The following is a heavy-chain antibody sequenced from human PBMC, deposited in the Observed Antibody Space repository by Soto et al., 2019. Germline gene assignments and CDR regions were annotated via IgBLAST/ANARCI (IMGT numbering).Heavy chain of an antibody. Sequence: GASVKVSCKASGYTFTVYAMHWVRQAPGQRLEWMGWINAGNGNTKYSQKFQGRVTITRDTSASTAYMELSSLRSEDTAVYYCARADSNYYYYYGMDVWGQGTTVTVSS. J-gene: IGHJ6*02. D-gene: IGHD6-13*01. CDR2: INAGNGNT. CDR1: GYTFTVYA. CDR3: ARADSNYYYYYGMDV. V-gene: IGHV1-3*01.